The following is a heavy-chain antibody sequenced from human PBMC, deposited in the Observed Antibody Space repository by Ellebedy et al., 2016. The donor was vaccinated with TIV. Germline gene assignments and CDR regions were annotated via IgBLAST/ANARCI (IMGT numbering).Heavy chain of an antibody. CDR1: GGSISSSTW. CDR2: ISNSGTT. Sequence: MPSETLSLTCAVSGGSISSSTWWSGVRQPPGKGLEWIGAISNSGTTNYNPSLKSPVTISVDQSKRQFFLKLSSVTAADTAVYFCARCPYVDTSMVPDLWGRGTLVTVSS. D-gene: IGHD5-18*01. J-gene: IGHJ2*01. CDR3: ARCPYVDTSMVPDL. V-gene: IGHV4-4*02.